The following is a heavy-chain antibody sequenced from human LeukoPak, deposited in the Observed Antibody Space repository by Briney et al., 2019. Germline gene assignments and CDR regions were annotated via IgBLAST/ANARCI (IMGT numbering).Heavy chain of an antibody. V-gene: IGHV4-39*01. Sequence: PSETLSLTCTVSGGSISSSSYYWGWIRQPPGKGLEWIGSIYYSGSTYYNPSLNSRVTISVDTSKTQFSLKLSSVTAADTAVYYCARNKDSSSWSRGNWFDPWGQGTLVTVSS. CDR3: ARNKDSSSWSRGNWFDP. D-gene: IGHD6-13*01. J-gene: IGHJ5*02. CDR2: IYYSGST. CDR1: GGSISSSSYY.